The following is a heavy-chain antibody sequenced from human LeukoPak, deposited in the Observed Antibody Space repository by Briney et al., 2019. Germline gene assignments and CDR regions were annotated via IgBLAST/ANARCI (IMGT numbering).Heavy chain of an antibody. Sequence: GGSLRLSCAASGFTFSSYSMNWVRQAPGKGLEWVSSISSSSSYIYYADSVKGRFTISRDNAKNSLYLQMNSLRAEDAAVYYSARDIVVVPAAIYYYYYYGMDVWGKGTTVTVSS. J-gene: IGHJ6*04. D-gene: IGHD2-2*01. CDR3: ARDIVVVPAAIYYYYYYGMDV. CDR2: ISSSSSYI. V-gene: IGHV3-21*01. CDR1: GFTFSSYS.